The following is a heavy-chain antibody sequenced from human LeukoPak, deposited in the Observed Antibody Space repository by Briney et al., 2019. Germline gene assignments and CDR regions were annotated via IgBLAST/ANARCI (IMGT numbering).Heavy chain of an antibody. CDR2: ISYEGSNK. D-gene: IGHD1-26*01. J-gene: IGHJ4*02. V-gene: IGHV3-30*01. CDR3: ARGATLLDY. CDR1: GFTFSSYA. Sequence: QSGGSLRLSCAASGFTFSSYAMHWVRQARGEGLEWVAVISYEGSNKYYADSVKGRFTISRDNSKNTLYLQMNSLRAEDTAVYYCARGATLLDYWGQRTLVTVSS.